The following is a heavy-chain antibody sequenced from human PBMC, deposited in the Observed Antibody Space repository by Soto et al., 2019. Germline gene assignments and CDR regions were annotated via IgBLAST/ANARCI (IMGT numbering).Heavy chain of an antibody. CDR3: ESLWGQD. CDR2: IYYSGST. CDR1: GVSISSSSYY. J-gene: IGHJ4*02. Sequence: SDTFSLTCTVSGVSISSSSYYWGWIRQPPGKGLEWIGRIYYSGSTYYNPSLKSRVTISVDTSKNQFSLKLSSVTAADTAVYYYESLWGQDWGQGTLVTVSS. V-gene: IGHV4-39*01. D-gene: IGHD3-10*01.